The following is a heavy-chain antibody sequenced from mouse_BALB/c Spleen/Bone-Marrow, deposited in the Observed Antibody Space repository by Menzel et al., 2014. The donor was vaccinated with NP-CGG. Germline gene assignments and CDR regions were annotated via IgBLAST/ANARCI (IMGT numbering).Heavy chain of an antibody. J-gene: IGHJ2*01. CDR3: ARGHYFDY. V-gene: IGHV1-63*02. D-gene: IGHD3-3*01. Sequence: QVQLQQSGAELVRPGTSVKMSCKAAGYTFTNYWIGWVKRRPGHGLEWIGDIYPGGGYTNYNEKFKGKATLTADTSSSTAYLQLSSLTSEDSAFYYCARGHYFDYWGQGTTLTVSS. CDR2: IYPGGGYT. CDR1: GYTFTNYW.